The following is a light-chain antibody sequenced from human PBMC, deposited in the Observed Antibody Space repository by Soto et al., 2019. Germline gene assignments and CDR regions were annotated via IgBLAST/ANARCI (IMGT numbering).Light chain of an antibody. Sequence: SYELTQPPSVSVAPGKTARITCGGNNFGSKSVHWYQQKPGQAPVLVIYYDSDRPSGIPERFSGSNSGNTATLTISRVEAGDEADYYCQVWDSNVVFGGGTKLTVL. CDR3: QVWDSNVV. V-gene: IGLV3-21*04. CDR2: YDS. J-gene: IGLJ2*01. CDR1: NFGSKS.